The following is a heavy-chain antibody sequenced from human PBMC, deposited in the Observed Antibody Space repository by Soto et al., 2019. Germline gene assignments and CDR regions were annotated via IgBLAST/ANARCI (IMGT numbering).Heavy chain of an antibody. Sequence: QVQLQESGPGLVKPSETLSLTCTVSGDSINGYYWTWIRQPAGKGLEWIGRIYTSGTTSYSPSFKSRVTMSLDTSKIHFSLRLTSVTAADTAVYYCARDTVGISSPGVYWGRGTLVTVSS. CDR1: GDSINGYY. J-gene: IGHJ4*02. CDR3: ARDTVGISSPGVY. D-gene: IGHD4-17*01. CDR2: IYTSGTT. V-gene: IGHV4-4*07.